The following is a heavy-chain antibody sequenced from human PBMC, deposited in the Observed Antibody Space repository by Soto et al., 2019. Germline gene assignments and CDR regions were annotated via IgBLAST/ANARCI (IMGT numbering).Heavy chain of an antibody. V-gene: IGHV1-3*01. J-gene: IGHJ4*02. Sequence: QVQLVQSGAEVKKPGASVKVSCKASGYTFTSYAMHWVRQAPGQRLEWMGWINAGNGNTKYSQKFQGRVTITRDTSASTAYMELSSLRSEDTAVYYCARDCSCGSCYLAMDYWGQGTLVTVSS. CDR3: ARDCSCGSCYLAMDY. CDR1: GYTFTSYA. D-gene: IGHD2-15*01. CDR2: INAGNGNT.